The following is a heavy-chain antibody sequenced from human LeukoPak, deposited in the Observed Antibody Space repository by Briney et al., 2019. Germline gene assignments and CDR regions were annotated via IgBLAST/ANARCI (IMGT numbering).Heavy chain of an antibody. CDR1: GFTFDDYA. J-gene: IGHJ4*02. D-gene: IGHD4-23*01. Sequence: GRSLRLSCAASGFTFDDYAMHWVRQAPGKGLEWVSYISSSGSTIYYADSVKGRFTISRDKAKNSLYLQMNSLRAEDTAVYYCARDYGGSSPFDYWGQGTLVTVSS. V-gene: IGHV3-48*03. CDR3: ARDYGGSSPFDY. CDR2: ISSSGSTI.